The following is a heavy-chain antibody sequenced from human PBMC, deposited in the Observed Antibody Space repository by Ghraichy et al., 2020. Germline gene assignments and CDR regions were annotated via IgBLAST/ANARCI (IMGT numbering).Heavy chain of an antibody. CDR2: IYYSGST. J-gene: IGHJ4*02. D-gene: IGHD2-15*01. V-gene: IGHV4-31*03. Sequence: SETLSLTCTVAGGSISSGGYYWSWIRQHPGKGLEGIWYIYYSGSTYYNPSLKSRVTISVDPSKNQFSLMLSSVTAADTAVSYCASGGGFQIVDYWGQGTLVTVSS. CDR3: ASGGGFQIVDY. CDR1: GGSISSGGYY.